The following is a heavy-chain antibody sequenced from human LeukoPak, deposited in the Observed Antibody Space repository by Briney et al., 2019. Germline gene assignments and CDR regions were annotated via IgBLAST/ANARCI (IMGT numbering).Heavy chain of an antibody. D-gene: IGHD2-15*01. CDR1: GYTFTSYD. V-gene: IGHV1-8*01. Sequence: ASVKVSCKASGYTFTSYDINWVRQATGQGLEWMGWMNPNSGNTGYAQKFQGRVTMTRNTSISTAYMELSSLRSEDTAVYYCARRWCSGGSCYLRDAFDIWGQGTMVTVSS. J-gene: IGHJ3*02. CDR2: MNPNSGNT. CDR3: ARRWCSGGSCYLRDAFDI.